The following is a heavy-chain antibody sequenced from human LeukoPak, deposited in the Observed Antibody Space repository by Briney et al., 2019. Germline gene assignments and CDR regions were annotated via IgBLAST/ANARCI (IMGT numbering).Heavy chain of an antibody. CDR1: GYTFTGYY. CDR3: ARAIAVVQLNWFDP. D-gene: IGHD2-2*01. CDR2: INPNSGGT. Sequence: ASVKVSCKASGYTFTGYYMHWVRQAPGQGLGWMGWINPNSGGTNYAQKFQGRVTMTRDTSISTAYMELSRLRSDDTAVYYCARAIAVVQLNWFDPWGQGTLVTVSS. J-gene: IGHJ5*02. V-gene: IGHV1-2*02.